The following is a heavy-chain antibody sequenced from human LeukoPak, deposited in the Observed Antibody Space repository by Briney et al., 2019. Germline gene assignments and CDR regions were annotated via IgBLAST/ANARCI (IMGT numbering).Heavy chain of an antibody. Sequence: SETLSLTCTVSGGSISSGGCSWSWIRQPPVKGLEWIGYIYYSGSTYYNPSLKSRVTISVDTSKNQFSLKLSSVTAADTAVYYCARVRMVYATLYYYYYMDVWGKGTTVTVSS. CDR1: GGSISSGGCS. D-gene: IGHD2-8*01. CDR3: ARVRMVYATLYYYYYMDV. CDR2: IYYSGST. V-gene: IGHV4-30-4*07. J-gene: IGHJ6*03.